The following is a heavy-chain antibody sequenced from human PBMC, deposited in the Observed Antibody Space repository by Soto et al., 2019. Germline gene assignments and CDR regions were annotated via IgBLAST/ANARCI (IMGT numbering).Heavy chain of an antibody. CDR3: ARTRPHRFDP. V-gene: IGHV3-48*01. CDR1: GFTSSSYT. CDR2: ISSSSSTI. J-gene: IGHJ5*02. Sequence: PEGSLRHSCAASGFTSSSYTMNWVRQAPVKGLEWVSYISSSSSTIYYADSVKGRFTISRDNAKNSLYLQMNSLRAEDTAVYYCARTRPHRFDPWGQGTLVTVSS.